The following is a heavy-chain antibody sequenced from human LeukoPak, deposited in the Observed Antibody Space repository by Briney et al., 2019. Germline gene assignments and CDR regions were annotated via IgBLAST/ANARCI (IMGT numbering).Heavy chain of an antibody. CDR2: IYSGGST. V-gene: IGHV3-53*01. Sequence: GGSLRLSCAASVFTASSNYMSWVRQAPGKGLEWVSVIYSGGSTYYAGSVKGRFTISRDNSKNTLYLQMNSLRAEDTAVYYCARTDPNYYYYGMDVWGQGTTVTVSS. J-gene: IGHJ6*02. CDR3: ARTDPNYYYYGMDV. CDR1: VFTASSNY.